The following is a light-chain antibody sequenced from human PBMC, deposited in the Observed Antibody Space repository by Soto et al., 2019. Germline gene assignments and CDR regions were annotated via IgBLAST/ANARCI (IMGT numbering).Light chain of an antibody. CDR1: SSNIGAGYD. CDR3: QSYDSSLSEGV. CDR2: GNS. Sequence: QSVLTQPPSVSGAPGQRVTISCTGSSSNIGAGYDVHWYQQLPGTAPKLLIYGNSNRPSGVPDRFSGSKSGISASLAITGLQAEDEADYYCQSYDSSLSEGVFGTGTKVTVL. V-gene: IGLV1-40*01. J-gene: IGLJ1*01.